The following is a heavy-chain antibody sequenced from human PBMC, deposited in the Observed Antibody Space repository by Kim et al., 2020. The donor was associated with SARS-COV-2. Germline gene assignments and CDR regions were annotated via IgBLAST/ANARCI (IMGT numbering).Heavy chain of an antibody. CDR2: INHSETT. CDR3: ARAHWSSWYFDY. D-gene: IGHD6-13*01. CDR1: GGSFSGYY. Sequence: SETLSLTCAVYGGSFSGYYWSWIRQPPGKGLEWIGEINHSETTTYNPSLKSRVTISVDTSKNQFSLKLNSVTAADTAVYYCARAHWSSWYFDYWGQGTLVTVFS. J-gene: IGHJ4*02. V-gene: IGHV4-34*01.